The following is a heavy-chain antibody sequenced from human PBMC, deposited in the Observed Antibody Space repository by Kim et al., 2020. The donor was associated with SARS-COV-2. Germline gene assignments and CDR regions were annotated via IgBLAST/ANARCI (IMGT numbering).Heavy chain of an antibody. D-gene: IGHD5-18*01. CDR2: INPNSGGT. J-gene: IGHJ3*02. V-gene: IGHV1-2*02. CDR1: GYTFTGYY. Sequence: ASVKVSCKASGYTFTGYYMHWVRQAPGQGLEWMGWINPNSGGTNYAQKFQGRVTMTRDTSISTAYMELSRLRSDDTAVYYCASSVFGGYSYGWGDAFDIWGQGTMVTVSS. CDR3: ASSVFGGYSYGWGDAFDI.